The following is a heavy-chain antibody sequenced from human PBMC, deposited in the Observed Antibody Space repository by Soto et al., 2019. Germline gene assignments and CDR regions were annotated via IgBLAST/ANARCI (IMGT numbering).Heavy chain of an antibody. CDR2: IYPGDSDT. CDR1: GYSFTSYW. V-gene: IGHV5-51*01. D-gene: IGHD2-8*01. CDR3: ARVLYSSYYYYGMDV. Sequence: VESLKISCKGSGYSFTSYWIGWVRQMPGKGLEWMGIIYPGDSDTRYSPSFQGEVTISADKSISTAYLQWSSLKASDTAMYYCARVLYSSYYYYGMDVWGQGTTVTVSS. J-gene: IGHJ6*02.